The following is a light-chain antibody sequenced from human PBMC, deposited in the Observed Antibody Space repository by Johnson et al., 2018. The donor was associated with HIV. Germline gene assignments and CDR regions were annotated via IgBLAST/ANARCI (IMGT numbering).Light chain of an antibody. J-gene: IGLJ1*01. CDR1: SSNIGNNY. Sequence: QSLLTQPPSVSAAPGQKVTISCSGSSSNIGNNYVSWYQQLPGTAPKLLIYDNNKRPSGIPDRFSGSKSGTSATLGITGLQTGDEADYYCGTWDSSLSAYVFGTGTKVTFL. V-gene: IGLV1-51*01. CDR3: GTWDSSLSAYV. CDR2: DNN.